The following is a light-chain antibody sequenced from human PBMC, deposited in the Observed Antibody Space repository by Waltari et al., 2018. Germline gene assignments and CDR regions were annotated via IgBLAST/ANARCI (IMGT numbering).Light chain of an antibody. Sequence: LVLPQSPSASASLGASVKITCTRSSGYSSKVIAVLQQQPGKGPRYLMKVNSDGSHRKGDDIPDRFSASKSGTECYLTISSLQSEDEADYYCQTGGHGTWVFGGGTKLTVL. J-gene: IGLJ3*02. CDR2: VNSDGSH. CDR1: SGYSSKV. CDR3: QTGGHGTWV. V-gene: IGLV4-69*01.